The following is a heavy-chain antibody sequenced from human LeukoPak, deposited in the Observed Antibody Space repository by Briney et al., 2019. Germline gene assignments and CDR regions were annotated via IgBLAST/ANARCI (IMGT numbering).Heavy chain of an antibody. V-gene: IGHV3-23*01. CDR1: GFTFSSYG. CDR2: IFPSGGEI. CDR3: ATYRQVLLPFES. D-gene: IGHD2-8*02. J-gene: IGHJ4*02. Sequence: GGSLRLSCAASGFTFSSYGMIWVRQPPGKGLEWVSSIFPSGGEIHYADSVRGRFTISRDNSKSTLSLQMNSLRAEDTAIYYCATYRQVLLPFESWGQGTLVTVSS.